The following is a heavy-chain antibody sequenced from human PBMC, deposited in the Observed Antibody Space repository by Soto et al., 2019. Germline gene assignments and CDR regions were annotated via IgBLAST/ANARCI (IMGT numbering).Heavy chain of an antibody. D-gene: IGHD5-18*01. J-gene: IGHJ4*02. CDR1: GFTFDDYA. CDR2: ISWNSGSI. V-gene: IGHV3-9*01. CDR3: AKGGYSRSSSFDY. Sequence: EVQLVESGGGLVQPGRSLRLSCAASGFTFDDYAMHWVRQAPGKGLEWVSGISWNSGSIGYADSVKGRFTISRDNAKNSLYLQMNSLRAEDTALYYCAKGGYSRSSSFDYWGQGTLVTVSS.